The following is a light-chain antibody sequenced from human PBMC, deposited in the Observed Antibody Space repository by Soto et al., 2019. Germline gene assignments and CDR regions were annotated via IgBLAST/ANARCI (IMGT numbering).Light chain of an antibody. J-gene: IGLJ2*01. CDR1: SSNIGSNT. Sequence: QSVLTQPPSASGTPGQRVTISCSGSSSNIGSNTVNWYQQLPGPAPKLLIYSNNQRPSGVPDRFSGSKSGTSASLAISGLPSEDEADYYCAAWDDSLNGVVFGGGTQLTVL. CDR2: SNN. CDR3: AAWDDSLNGVV. V-gene: IGLV1-44*01.